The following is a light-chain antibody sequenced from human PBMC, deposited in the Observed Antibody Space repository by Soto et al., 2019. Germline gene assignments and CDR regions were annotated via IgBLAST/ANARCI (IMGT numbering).Light chain of an antibody. CDR3: QQYDRSPFT. Sequence: EIVLTQSPGTLPLSPGERATLSCRASQSLRNSYLAWYRQRPGQAPRLLIYGVSARATGIPDRFSGSGSGTDFTLAINRLEPEDFAVYYCQQYDRSPFTFGQGSKLEIK. CDR2: GVS. V-gene: IGKV3-20*01. CDR1: QSLRNSY. J-gene: IGKJ2*01.